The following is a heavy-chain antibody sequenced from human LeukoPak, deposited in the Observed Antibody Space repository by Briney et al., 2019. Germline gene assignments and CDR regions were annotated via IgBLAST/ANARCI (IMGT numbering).Heavy chain of an antibody. CDR1: GYTLTVVS. V-gene: IGHV1-24*01. J-gene: IGHJ4*02. D-gene: IGHD4-17*01. CDR2: FDPADGEP. Sequence: ASVKVSCKISGYTLTVVSMHWVRQAPGKGLEWMGGFDPADGEPIYAQKFQGRVTTSEDTSTDTAYMDLSSLRSEDTAVYYCATEVVGYGDVHYFDSWGQGTLVTVSS. CDR3: ATEVVGYGDVHYFDS.